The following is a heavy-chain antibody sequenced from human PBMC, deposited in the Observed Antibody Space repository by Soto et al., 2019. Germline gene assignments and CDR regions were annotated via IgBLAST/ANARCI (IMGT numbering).Heavy chain of an antibody. CDR2: INAGNGNT. Sequence: QVQLVQYGAEEKKPGASVKVSCKASGYTFTSYAMHWVRQAPGQRLEWMGWINAGNGNTKYSQKFQVRVTITRDTCASTAYMELSSLISEDTAVYYCARDFSWFGELIASDYWSQGTLVTVSS. CDR1: GYTFTSYA. CDR3: ARDFSWFGELIASDY. J-gene: IGHJ4*02. V-gene: IGHV1-3*05. D-gene: IGHD3-10*01.